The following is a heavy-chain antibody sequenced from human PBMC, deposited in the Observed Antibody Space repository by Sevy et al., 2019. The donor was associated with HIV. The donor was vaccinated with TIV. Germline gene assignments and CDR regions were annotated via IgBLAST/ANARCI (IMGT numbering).Heavy chain of an antibody. CDR2: IYYSGST. V-gene: IGHV4-31*03. CDR3: ARAGVDIVATSVNWFDP. CDR1: GGSISSGGYY. J-gene: IGHJ5*02. D-gene: IGHD5-12*01. Sequence: SETLSLTCTVSGGSISSGGYYWRWIRQHPGKGLEWIGYIYYSGSTYYNPSLKSRVTISVDTSKNQFSLKLSSVTAAATAVDYCARAGVDIVATSVNWFDPWGQGTLVTVSS.